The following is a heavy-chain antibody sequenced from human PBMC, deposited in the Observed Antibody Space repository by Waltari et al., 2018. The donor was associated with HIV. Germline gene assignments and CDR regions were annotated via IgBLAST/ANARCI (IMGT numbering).Heavy chain of an antibody. Sequence: QVRLVESGGGVVPPGGSLSLSCPASGFTFSGYGIHWVRQAPGKGLEWVAFIRHDDSNRYYRDSVKGRFTISRDNSKNTVDLQMNNLKAEDTAVYYCGKDSNYFYDSTGYYCDFWGQGTLVTVSS. D-gene: IGHD3-3*01. CDR1: GFTFSGYG. CDR2: IRHDDSNR. J-gene: IGHJ4*02. CDR3: GKDSNYFYDSTGYYCDF. V-gene: IGHV3-30*02.